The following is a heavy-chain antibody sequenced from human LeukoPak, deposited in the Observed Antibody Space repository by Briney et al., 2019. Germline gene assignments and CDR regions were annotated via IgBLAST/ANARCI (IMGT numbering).Heavy chain of an antibody. V-gene: IGHV1-2*04. D-gene: IGHD2-2*02. Sequence: ASVKVFCKASGYTFTGYYMHWVRQAPGQGLEWMGWINPNSGGTNYAQKFQGWVTMTRDTSISTAYMELSRLRSDDTAVYYCARSGYCSSTSCYTPYNWFDPWGQGTLVTVSS. CDR2: INPNSGGT. CDR1: GYTFTGYY. J-gene: IGHJ5*02. CDR3: ARSGYCSSTSCYTPYNWFDP.